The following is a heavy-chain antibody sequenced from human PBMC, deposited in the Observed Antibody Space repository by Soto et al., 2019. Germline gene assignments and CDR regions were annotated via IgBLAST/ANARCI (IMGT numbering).Heavy chain of an antibody. Sequence: ASVKVSCKASGYTFTSDDINWVRQATGQGLEWMGWMNRNSGNTGYAQKFQGRVTMTWNTSISTAYMELSSLRSEDTAVYYCARDPPTIASAGREDYWGQGTLVTVSS. D-gene: IGHD6-13*01. V-gene: IGHV1-8*01. CDR1: GYTFTSDD. CDR2: MNRNSGNT. J-gene: IGHJ4*02. CDR3: ARDPPTIASAGREDY.